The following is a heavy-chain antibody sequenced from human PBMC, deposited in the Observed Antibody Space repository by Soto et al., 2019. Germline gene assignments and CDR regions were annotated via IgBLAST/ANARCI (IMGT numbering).Heavy chain of an antibody. V-gene: IGHV4-31*03. CDR3: AKWEGLGSDYYYYAMDV. CDR2: IYHSGYT. J-gene: IGHJ6*02. Sequence: PSETLSLTCTVSGGSISSRGYYWTWIRQHPGKGLEWIAYIYHSGYTFYNPSLKSRVTMSVDTSKNQFSLKLRSVTAADTAVYYCAKWEGLGSDYYYYAMDVWGQGTTVTVSS. CDR1: GGSISSRGYY. D-gene: IGHD1-26*01.